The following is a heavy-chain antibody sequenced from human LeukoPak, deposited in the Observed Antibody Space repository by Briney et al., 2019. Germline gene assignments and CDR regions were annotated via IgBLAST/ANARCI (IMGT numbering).Heavy chain of an antibody. CDR3: ATLRTPDIVVVPAAISGWFDP. V-gene: IGHV1-69*05. D-gene: IGHD2-2*01. CDR1: GYTFSRNY. J-gene: IGHJ5*02. CDR2: IIPIFGTA. Sequence: SVKVSCKASGYTFSRNYVNWVRQAPGQGLEWMGGIIPIFGTANYAQKFQGRVTITTDESTSTAYMELSSLRSEDTAVYYCATLRTPDIVVVPAAISGWFDPWGQGTLVTVSS.